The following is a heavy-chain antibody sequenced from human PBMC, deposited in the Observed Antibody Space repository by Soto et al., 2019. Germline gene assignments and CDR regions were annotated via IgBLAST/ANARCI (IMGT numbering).Heavy chain of an antibody. Sequence: GESLKISCKGSGYSFTSYWIGWVRQMPGKGLEWMGIIYPGDSDTRYSPSFQGQVTISADKSISTAYLQWGSLKASDTAMYYCARVSAAAVTFYYYYMDVWGKGTTVTVSS. CDR2: IYPGDSDT. CDR3: ARVSAAAVTFYYYYMDV. D-gene: IGHD6-13*01. V-gene: IGHV5-51*01. J-gene: IGHJ6*03. CDR1: GYSFTSYW.